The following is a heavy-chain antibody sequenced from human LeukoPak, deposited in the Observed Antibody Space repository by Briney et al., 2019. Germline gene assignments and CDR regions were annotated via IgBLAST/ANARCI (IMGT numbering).Heavy chain of an antibody. Sequence: GGSLRLSCAASGFTFDDYAMHWVRQAPGKGLEWVSGISWNSGSIGYADSVKGRFTISRDNAKNSLYLQMNSLSPEDTALYYCAKDIGLGIDYWGRGTLVTVSS. V-gene: IGHV3-9*01. CDR2: ISWNSGSI. D-gene: IGHD3-10*01. CDR1: GFTFDDYA. CDR3: AKDIGLGIDY. J-gene: IGHJ4*02.